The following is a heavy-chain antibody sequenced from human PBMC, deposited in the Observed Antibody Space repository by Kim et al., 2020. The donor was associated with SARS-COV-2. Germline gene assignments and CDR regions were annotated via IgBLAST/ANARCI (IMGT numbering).Heavy chain of an antibody. Sequence: GGSLRLSCAASGFSVSDYYMNWVRQAPGKGLEWVAGIYRAGATNYADSVKGRFTISRDISQNTLYLQMNNLRADDTAVYYCARDNSSFWYYFDSWGQGILVTVSS. CDR3: ARDNSSFWYYFDS. V-gene: IGHV3-53*01. D-gene: IGHD6-13*01. CDR1: GFSVSDYY. CDR2: IYRAGAT. J-gene: IGHJ4*02.